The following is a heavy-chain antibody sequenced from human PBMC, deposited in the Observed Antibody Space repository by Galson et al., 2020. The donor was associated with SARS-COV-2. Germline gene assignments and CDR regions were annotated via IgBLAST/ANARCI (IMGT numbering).Heavy chain of an antibody. V-gene: IGHV3-13*01. Sequence: SCVASGFRFSNSDMHWVRQASGGSLEWVSGIGTFSDTFYPDSVKGRFTISRDNAKNSLFLQMDGLRVEDTAMYYCATGRKCISGGVCSLGHGMDVWGQGTTVTVSS. CDR2: IGTFSDT. CDR1: GFRFSNSD. J-gene: IGHJ6*02. D-gene: IGHD2-15*01. CDR3: ATGRKCISGGVCSLGHGMDV.